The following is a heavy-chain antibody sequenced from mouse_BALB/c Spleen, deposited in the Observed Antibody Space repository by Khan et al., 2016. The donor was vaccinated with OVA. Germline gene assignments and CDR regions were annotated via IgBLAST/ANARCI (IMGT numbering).Heavy chain of an antibody. CDR2: IWHDGST. V-gene: IGHV2-6-1*01. D-gene: IGHD2-10*01. CDR1: GFSLTNYG. CDR3: ARQPYYHYNIMDY. J-gene: IGHJ4*01. Sequence: QVQLKESGPGLVAPSQSLSITCTISGFSLTNYGVHWVRQPPGKGLEWLVVIWHDGSTTYNSALKSRLTISKDNSKSQVFLKMNSRQTDDTAMYFCARQPYYHYNIMDYWGQGTSVTVSS.